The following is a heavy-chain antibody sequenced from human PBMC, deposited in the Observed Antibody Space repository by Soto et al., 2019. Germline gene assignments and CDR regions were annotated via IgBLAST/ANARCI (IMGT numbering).Heavy chain of an antibody. CDR1: GYAFTTYG. J-gene: IGHJ4*02. Sequence: QVHLVQSGAEVKKPGASVKVSCQASGYAFTTYGITWVRQAPGQGLEWMGWISAHNGNTNYAQKLQGRVTVTRDTSTSTAYMELRILISDDTAVYYCARGRYGDYWGQGALVTVSS. V-gene: IGHV1-18*01. D-gene: IGHD1-1*01. CDR3: ARGRYGDY. CDR2: ISAHNGNT.